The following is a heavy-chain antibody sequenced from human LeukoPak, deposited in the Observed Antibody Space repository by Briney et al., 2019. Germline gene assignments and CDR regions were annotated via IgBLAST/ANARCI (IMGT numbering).Heavy chain of an antibody. CDR2: LSGNSGST. V-gene: IGHV3-23*01. CDR3: AEIIIIVMVTGYYFDY. J-gene: IGHJ4*02. CDR1: GFTFSNYA. Sequence: GGSLRLSCAASGFTFSNYAMNWVRQAPGKGLEWVSGLSGNSGSTYYADSVKGRFTISRDNSKNTLYLQMNSLRAEDTAVYYCAEIIIIVMVTGYYFDYWGQGTLVTVSS. D-gene: IGHD3-22*01.